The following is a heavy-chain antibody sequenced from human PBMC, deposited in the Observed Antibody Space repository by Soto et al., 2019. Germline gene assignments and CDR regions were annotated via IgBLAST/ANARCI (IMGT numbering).Heavy chain of an antibody. CDR3: ARGDPIDY. CDR2: IYDSGST. V-gene: IGHV4-59*01. CDR1: GGSIRNYY. J-gene: IGHJ4*02. Sequence: SETLSLTCTVSGGSIRNYYWSWIRQPPGKGLEWIGNIYDSGSTNYNPSLKSRVTISLDTSKNQFSLKLSSVTAADTAVYYCARGDPIDYWGQGTLVTVSS.